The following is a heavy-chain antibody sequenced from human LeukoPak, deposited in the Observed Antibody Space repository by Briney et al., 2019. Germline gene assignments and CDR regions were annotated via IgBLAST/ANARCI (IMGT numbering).Heavy chain of an antibody. CDR1: GGSIRSYY. D-gene: IGHD6-6*01. J-gene: IGHJ5*02. Sequence: SETLSLTCTVSGGSIRSYYWSWIRQPPGKGLEWIAYIYYSGSTNYNPSLKSRVTTSVDTSKNQFSLKLSSVTAADTAVYYCARGGFSFYSSSSGGWFDPWGQGTLVTVSP. V-gene: IGHV4-59*01. CDR2: IYYSGST. CDR3: ARGGFSFYSSSSGGWFDP.